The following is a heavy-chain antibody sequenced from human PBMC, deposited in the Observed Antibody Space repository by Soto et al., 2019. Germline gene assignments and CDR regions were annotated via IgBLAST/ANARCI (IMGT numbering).Heavy chain of an antibody. CDR1: GGSFSGYY. J-gene: IGHJ4*02. D-gene: IGHD2-2*01. V-gene: IGHV4-34*01. CDR2: INHSGST. CDR3: ASDCSSTSCYAGSR. Sequence: QVQLQQWGAGLLKPSETLSLTCAVYGGSFSGYYWSWIRQPPGKGLEWIGEINHSGSTNYNPSLKRRVNISVDTSKNQFSLKLSSVTAADTAVYYCASDCSSTSCYAGSRWGQGTLVTVSS.